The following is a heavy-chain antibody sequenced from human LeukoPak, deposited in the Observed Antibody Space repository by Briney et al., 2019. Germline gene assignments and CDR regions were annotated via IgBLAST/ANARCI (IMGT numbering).Heavy chain of an antibody. CDR2: IIPIFGIA. Sequence: SVKVSCKASGGTFSSYAISWVRQAPGQGLEWMGRIIPIFGIANYAQKFQGRVTITADKSTSTAYMELSSLRSEDTAVYYCATGAGFWSGYSYYRMDVWGQGTTVTVSS. CDR3: ATGAGFWSGYSYYRMDV. J-gene: IGHJ6*02. D-gene: IGHD3-3*01. CDR1: GGTFSSYA. V-gene: IGHV1-69*04.